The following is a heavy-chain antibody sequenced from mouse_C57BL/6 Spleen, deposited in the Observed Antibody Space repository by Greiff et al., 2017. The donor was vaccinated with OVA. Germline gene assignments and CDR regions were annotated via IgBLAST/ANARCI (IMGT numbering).Heavy chain of an antibody. CDR2: ISGGGGNT. Sequence: EVQLVESGGGLVKPGGSLKLSCAASGFTFSSYTMSWVRQTPEKRLEWVATISGGGGNTYYPDSVKGRFTISRDNAKNTLYLQMSSLRSEDTALYYCARQGNYGNFDYWGQGTTLTVSS. CDR3: ARQGNYGNFDY. V-gene: IGHV5-9*01. CDR1: GFTFSSYT. D-gene: IGHD2-1*01. J-gene: IGHJ2*01.